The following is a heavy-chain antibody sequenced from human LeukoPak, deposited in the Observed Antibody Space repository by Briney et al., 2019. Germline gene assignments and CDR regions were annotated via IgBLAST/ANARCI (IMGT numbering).Heavy chain of an antibody. CDR1: GFTFSSYA. D-gene: IGHD2-8*01. CDR2: ISYDGSNK. J-gene: IGHJ4*02. Sequence: QPGGSLRLSCAASGFTFSSYAMHWVRQAPGKGLEWVAVISYDGSNKYYADSVKGRFTISRDNSKNTLYPQMNSLRAEDTAVYYCARDNVSDFDYWGQGTLVTVSS. V-gene: IGHV3-30-3*01. CDR3: ARDNVSDFDY.